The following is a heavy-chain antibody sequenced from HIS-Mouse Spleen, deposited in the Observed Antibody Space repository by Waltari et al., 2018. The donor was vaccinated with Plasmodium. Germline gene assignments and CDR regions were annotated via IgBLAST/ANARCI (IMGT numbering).Heavy chain of an antibody. CDR2: IIPILGIT. CDR1: GGPFSSYA. V-gene: IGHV1-69*04. Sequence: QVQLVQSGAAVKKPGSSVKVSCKASGGPFSSYAISWVRQAPGQGLEWRGSIIPILGITNYAQNFQGRVTITADKSTSTAYMELSSLRSEDTAVYYCARVLSIAAAGKDAFDIWGQGTMVTVSS. CDR3: ARVLSIAAAGKDAFDI. D-gene: IGHD6-13*01. J-gene: IGHJ3*02.